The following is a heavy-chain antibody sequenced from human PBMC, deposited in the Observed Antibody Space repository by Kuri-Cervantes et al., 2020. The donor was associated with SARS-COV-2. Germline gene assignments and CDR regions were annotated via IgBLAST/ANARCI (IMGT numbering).Heavy chain of an antibody. J-gene: IGHJ3*02. V-gene: IGHV3-30-3*01. D-gene: IGHD3-16*01. Sequence: GESLKISCAASGFTFSSYWMHWVRQAPGKGLEWVAVISYDGSNKYYADSVKGRFTISRDDSKNTLYLQMNSLRAEDTAVYYCAREGAAPNDAFDIWGQGTMVTVSS. CDR3: AREGAAPNDAFDI. CDR2: ISYDGSNK. CDR1: GFTFSSYW.